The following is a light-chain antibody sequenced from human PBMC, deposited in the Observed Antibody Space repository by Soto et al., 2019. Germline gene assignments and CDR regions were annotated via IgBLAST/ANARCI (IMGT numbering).Light chain of an antibody. CDR2: DAS. CDR3: QQSSNWPPYT. Sequence: EIVLTQSPATLSSSPGERATLSCRASQSVRSLLAWYQQKPGQAPRLLIYDASNRATGIPARFSGSGSGTDFTLTVSSLEPEDFAVYYCQQSSNWPPYTFGQGTKLEIK. V-gene: IGKV3-11*01. J-gene: IGKJ2*01. CDR1: QSVRSL.